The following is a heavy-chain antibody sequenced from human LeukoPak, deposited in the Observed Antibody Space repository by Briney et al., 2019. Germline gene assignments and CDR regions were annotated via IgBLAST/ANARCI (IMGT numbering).Heavy chain of an antibody. D-gene: IGHD5-18*01. Sequence: GGSLRFSCAASGFTVSSNYMSWVRQTPGKGLAWVSVLYSGGNTYYADSVKGRFTISRDNSKNMLFLQMNSLRAEDTALYYCARVGRGDTYGYVDYWGQGTLVTVSS. J-gene: IGHJ4*02. CDR3: ARVGRGDTYGYVDY. CDR2: LYSGGNT. V-gene: IGHV3-66*01. CDR1: GFTVSSNY.